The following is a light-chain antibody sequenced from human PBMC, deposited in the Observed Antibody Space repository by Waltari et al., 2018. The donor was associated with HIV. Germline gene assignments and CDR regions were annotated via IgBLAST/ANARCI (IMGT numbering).Light chain of an antibody. V-gene: IGLV2-23*02. Sequence: QSALTQPASVSGSPGQSITISCTGSTSDVGTYNLVSWFQQHPDKAPKLMIYEVTKRPSGVSNRFSGSNSGNTASLTISGLQAEDEADYYCCSYAGSGSWVFGGGTKMTVL. J-gene: IGLJ3*02. CDR2: EVT. CDR3: CSYAGSGSWV. CDR1: TSDVGTYNL.